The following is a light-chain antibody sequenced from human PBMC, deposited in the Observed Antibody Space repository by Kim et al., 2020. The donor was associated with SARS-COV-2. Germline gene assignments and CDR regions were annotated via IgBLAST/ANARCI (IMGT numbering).Light chain of an antibody. CDR3: QHRTA. CDR2: DAS. J-gene: IGKJ4*01. V-gene: IGKV3-11*01. Sequence: ATLSLSAGDRATLSCRASQSIDSYLAWYKQKPGQAPTLLIYDASNRAAGIPVRFSGGGSGTDFTLTINSLEPEDFAVYYCQHRTAFGGGTKVDIK. CDR1: QSIDSY.